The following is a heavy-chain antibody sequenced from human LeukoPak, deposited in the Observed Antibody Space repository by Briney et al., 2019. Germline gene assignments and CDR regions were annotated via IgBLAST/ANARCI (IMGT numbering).Heavy chain of an antibody. D-gene: IGHD1-26*01. V-gene: IGHV3-23*01. J-gene: IGHJ4*02. CDR1: GFTFSNYA. CDR2: ISGSGGST. CDR3: ARAGIFDY. Sequence: PGGSLRLSCAASGFTFSNYAMSWVRQAPGKGLEWVSVISGSGGSTYYADSVKGRFTISRDNAKNSLYLQMNSLRAEDTAVYYCARAGIFDYWGQGTLVTVSS.